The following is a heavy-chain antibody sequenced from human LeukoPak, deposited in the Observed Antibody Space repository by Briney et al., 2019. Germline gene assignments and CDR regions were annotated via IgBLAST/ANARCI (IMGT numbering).Heavy chain of an antibody. CDR2: INHSGST. D-gene: IGHD6-19*01. V-gene: IGHV4-34*01. J-gene: IGHJ4*02. CDR3: ARVSSGWYIKYYFDY. Sequence: GSLRLSCAASGFTVSSNYMSWIRQPPGKGLEWIGEINHSGSTNYNPSLKSRVTISVDTSKNQFSLKLSSVTAADTAVYYCARVSSGWYIKYYFDYWGQGTLVTVSS. CDR1: GFTVSSNY.